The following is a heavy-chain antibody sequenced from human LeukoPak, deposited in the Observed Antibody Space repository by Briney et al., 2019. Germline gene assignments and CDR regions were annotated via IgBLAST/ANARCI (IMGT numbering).Heavy chain of an antibody. J-gene: IGHJ3*02. Sequence: QPGGSLRLSCAASGFTFSSYGMHWVRQAPGKGLEWVAVIWYDGSNKYYADSVKGRFTISRDNSKNTLYLQMNSLRAEDTAVYCCAKDRGNYGDQRAFDIWGQGTMVTVSS. D-gene: IGHD4-17*01. V-gene: IGHV3-33*06. CDR2: IWYDGSNK. CDR3: AKDRGNYGDQRAFDI. CDR1: GFTFSSYG.